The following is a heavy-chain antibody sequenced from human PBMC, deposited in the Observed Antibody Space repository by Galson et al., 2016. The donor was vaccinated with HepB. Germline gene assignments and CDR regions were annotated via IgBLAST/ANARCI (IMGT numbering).Heavy chain of an antibody. CDR1: GFIFSGNA. CDR2: IGGGGTGA. D-gene: IGHD3-3*01. J-gene: IGHJ4*02. V-gene: IGHV3-23*01. CDR3: VRDFWSGAYSDRGY. Sequence: SLRLSCAASGFIFSGNAMSWVRQAPGKGLEWVSDIGGGGTGAHYTDSVKGRFTISRDNAKNTVYLQMNSLRAEDTAVYYCVRDFWSGAYSDRGYWGQGTLVTVSS.